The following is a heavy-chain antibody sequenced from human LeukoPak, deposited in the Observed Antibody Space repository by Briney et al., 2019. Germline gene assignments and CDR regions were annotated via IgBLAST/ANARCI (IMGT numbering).Heavy chain of an antibody. J-gene: IGHJ4*02. CDR1: GFTFSSYA. Sequence: GGSLRLSCAASGFTFSSYAMSWVRQDPGKGLEWVSAISGSGGSTYYADSVKGRFTISRDNSKNTLYLQMNSLRAEDTAVYYCAKSPWVSSWYEFDYWGQGTLVTVSS. CDR3: AKSPWVSSWYEFDY. CDR2: ISGSGGST. V-gene: IGHV3-23*01. D-gene: IGHD6-13*01.